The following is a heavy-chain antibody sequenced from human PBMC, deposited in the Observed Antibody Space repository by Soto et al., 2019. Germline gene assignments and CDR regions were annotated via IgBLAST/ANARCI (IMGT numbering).Heavy chain of an antibody. Sequence: SLRLSCAASGFTFSKYGMHWVRQAPGKGLEWVALIWNDGIRKVYVDSVKGRFTISRDNPKNTLDLQMNNLRDEDTAVYYCARDDDNDANALDYWGPGTLVTVSS. V-gene: IGHV3-33*01. CDR1: GFTFSKYG. J-gene: IGHJ4*02. CDR3: ARDDDNDANALDY. CDR2: IWNDGIRK.